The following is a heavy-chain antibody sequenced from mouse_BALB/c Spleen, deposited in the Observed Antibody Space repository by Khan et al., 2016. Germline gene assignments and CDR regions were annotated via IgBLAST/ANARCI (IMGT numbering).Heavy chain of an antibody. V-gene: IGHV1S136*01. CDR2: INPYNDDT. CDR1: GYTFTNYV. D-gene: IGHD2-4*01. Sequence: VQLQQSGPELVKPGASVKMSCKASGYTFTNYVIHWVKQKPGQGLEWIGYINPYNDDTKYNEKFKGKATLTSDKSSSTAYMEHSSLTPEDSAVDYCARVDYDGDCYVDVWGAGTTVTVSS. J-gene: IGHJ1*01. CDR3: ARVDYDGDCYVDV.